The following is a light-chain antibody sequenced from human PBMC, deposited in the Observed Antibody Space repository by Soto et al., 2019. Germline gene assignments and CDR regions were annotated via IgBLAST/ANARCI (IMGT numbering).Light chain of an antibody. V-gene: IGLV4-69*01. CDR1: SGHSSYA. CDR2: LNSDGSH. Sequence: QLVLTQSPSASASLGASVKLTCTLSSGHSSYAIAWHQQQPEKGPRYLMKLNSDGSHSKGDGIPDRFSGSSSGAERYLTISSLQSEDEADYYCQTWVTGIQIFGGGTKLTGL. CDR3: QTWVTGIQI. J-gene: IGLJ2*01.